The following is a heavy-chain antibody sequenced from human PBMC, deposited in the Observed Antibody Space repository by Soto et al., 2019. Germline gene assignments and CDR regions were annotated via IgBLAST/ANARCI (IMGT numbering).Heavy chain of an antibody. D-gene: IGHD1-1*01. CDR3: ARVSGSLERYSDLDY. CDR2: ISPRSDYI. J-gene: IGHJ4*02. CDR1: GFIFSSYS. V-gene: IGHV3-21*06. Sequence: EVQLVESGGGLVKPGGSLRLSCAASGFIFSSYSMNWVRQAPGKGQEWVSSISPRSDYIYFAASMRGRFTISRDNAQNSLYLHMNNLRAEDTAVYHCARVSGSLERYSDLDYWGQGTLVTVSS.